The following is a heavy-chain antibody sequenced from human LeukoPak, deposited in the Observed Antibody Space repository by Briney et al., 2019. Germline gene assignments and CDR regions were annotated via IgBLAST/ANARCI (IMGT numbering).Heavy chain of an antibody. CDR1: GFTFNSYA. Sequence: PGGSLRLSCAASGFTFNSYAMSWVRQAPGKGLEWVSTISGSGGRTYYADSVKGRFTISRDNSKNTLYVQMNSLRAEDTAVYYCAKDLHYYVAMDVWGQGTTVTVSS. CDR2: ISGSGGRT. CDR3: AKDLHYYVAMDV. J-gene: IGHJ6*02. V-gene: IGHV3-23*01. D-gene: IGHD3-10*02.